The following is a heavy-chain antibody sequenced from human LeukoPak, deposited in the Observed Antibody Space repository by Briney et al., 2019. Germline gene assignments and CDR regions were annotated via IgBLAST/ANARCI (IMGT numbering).Heavy chain of an antibody. Sequence: SETLSLTCTVSGGSIGSGDCFWSWIRQPPGKGLEWIGFIYYSGSTYYNPSLKSRVTISVDTSKNQFSLKLSSVTAADTAVYYCARGQGSVDTAMAAVRFDYWGQGTLVTVSS. D-gene: IGHD5-18*01. CDR1: GGSIGSGDCF. J-gene: IGHJ4*02. CDR2: IYYSGST. V-gene: IGHV4-30-4*01. CDR3: ARGQGSVDTAMAAVRFDY.